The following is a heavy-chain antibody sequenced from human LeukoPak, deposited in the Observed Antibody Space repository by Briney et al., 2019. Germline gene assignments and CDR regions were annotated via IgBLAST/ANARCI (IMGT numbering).Heavy chain of an antibody. V-gene: IGHV4-39*01. CDR1: GGSISSSSYY. CDR2: IYYSGST. D-gene: IGHD3-3*01. Sequence: SETLSLTCTFSGGSISSSSYYWGWIRQPPGKGLEWIGSIYYSGSTYYNPSLKSRVTISVDTSKNQFSLKLSSVTAADTAVYYCARRAPLSGHFDYWGQGTLVTVSS. CDR3: ARRAPLSGHFDY. J-gene: IGHJ4*02.